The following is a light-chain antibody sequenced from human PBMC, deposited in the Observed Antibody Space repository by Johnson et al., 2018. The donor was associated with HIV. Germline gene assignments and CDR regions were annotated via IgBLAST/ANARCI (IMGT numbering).Light chain of an antibody. CDR2: ENN. CDR3: GTWDTSLGAQYV. V-gene: IGLV1-51*02. Sequence: QSVLTQPPSVSAAPGQKVTISCSGSSSNIGNNYVSWYQQLPGTAPKLLIYENNKRPSWIPDRFSGSKSGTSATLAITGLQTGDEADYYCGTWDTSLGAQYVFGSGTKVTVL. CDR1: SSNIGNNY. J-gene: IGLJ1*01.